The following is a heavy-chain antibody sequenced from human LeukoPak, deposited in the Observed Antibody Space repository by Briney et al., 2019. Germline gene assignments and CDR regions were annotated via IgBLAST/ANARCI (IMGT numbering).Heavy chain of an antibody. V-gene: IGHV3-30-3*01. J-gene: IGHJ4*02. CDR2: ISYDGSNK. CDR1: GFTFSSYA. Sequence: PGGSLRLSCAASGFTFSSYAMHWVRQAPGKGLEWVAVISYDGSNKYYADSVKGRFTISRDNSKNTLYLQMNSLRAEDTAVYYCARDPPYSSGWSDAVVYWGQGTLVTVSS. D-gene: IGHD6-19*01. CDR3: ARDPPYSSGWSDAVVY.